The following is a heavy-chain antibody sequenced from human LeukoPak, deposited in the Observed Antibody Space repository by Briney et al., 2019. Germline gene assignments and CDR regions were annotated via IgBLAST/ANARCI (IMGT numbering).Heavy chain of an antibody. V-gene: IGHV3-23*01. J-gene: IGHJ4*02. CDR2: ISGSGGST. D-gene: IGHD6-19*01. CDR3: AELGSGWYGYYFDY. CDR1: GFTFSSYA. Sequence: GGSLRLSCAASGFTFSSYAMSWVRQAPGKGLEWVSAISGSGGSTYYADSVKGRFTISRDNSKNTLYLQMNSLRAEDTAVYYCAELGSGWYGYYFDYWGQGTLVTVSS.